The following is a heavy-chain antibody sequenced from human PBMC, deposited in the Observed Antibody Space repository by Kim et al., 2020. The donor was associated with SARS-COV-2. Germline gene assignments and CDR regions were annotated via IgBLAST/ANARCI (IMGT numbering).Heavy chain of an antibody. J-gene: IGHJ4*02. CDR1: GGTFSSYA. CDR3: SELAAAGTHTGY. D-gene: IGHD6-13*01. Sequence: SVKVSCKASGGTFSSYAISWVRQAPGQGLEWMGGIIPIFGTANYAQKFQGRVTITADESTSTAYMELSSLRSEDTAVYYCSELAAAGTHTGYWGQGTLVTVSS. CDR2: IIPIFGTA. V-gene: IGHV1-69*13.